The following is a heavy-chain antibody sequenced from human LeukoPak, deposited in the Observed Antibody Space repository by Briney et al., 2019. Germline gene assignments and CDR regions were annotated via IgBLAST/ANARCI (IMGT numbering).Heavy chain of an antibody. CDR1: GFTFSSYG. Sequence: GGSLRLSCAASGFTFSSYGMSWVRQAPGKGLEWVSGISWNSGSIGYADSVKGRFTISRDNAKNSLYLQMNSLRAEDTALYYCAKSVYSSGWYEFDYWGQGTLVTVSS. D-gene: IGHD6-19*01. J-gene: IGHJ4*02. V-gene: IGHV3-9*01. CDR3: AKSVYSSGWYEFDY. CDR2: ISWNSGSI.